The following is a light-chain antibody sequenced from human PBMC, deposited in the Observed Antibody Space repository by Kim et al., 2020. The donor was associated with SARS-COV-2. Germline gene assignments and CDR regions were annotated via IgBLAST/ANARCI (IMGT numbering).Light chain of an antibody. J-gene: IGLJ2*01. Sequence: GQSSTTSCTGTGTSVGGYNYISWYQQHPVKAPKLMIYDDSNRPSGVSNRFSGSKSGNTASLTISGLQAEGEADYYCSSYTSSSTLVFGGGTQLTVL. CDR1: GTSVGGYNY. V-gene: IGLV2-14*03. CDR2: DDS. CDR3: SSYTSSSTLV.